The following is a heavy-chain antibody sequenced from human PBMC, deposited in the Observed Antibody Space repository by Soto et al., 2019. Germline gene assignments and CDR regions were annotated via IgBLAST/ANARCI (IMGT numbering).Heavy chain of an antibody. CDR3: ARDLGVRANPEYFQH. Sequence: QVQLVQSGAEVKKPGSSVKVSCKASGGTFSSYAISWVRQAPGQGLEWMGGIIPIFGTATYAQKFQGRVTITADEPTSTAYMELSSLRSDDTAVYYSARDLGVRANPEYFQHWGQGTLVTVSS. CDR2: IIPIFGTA. J-gene: IGHJ1*01. CDR1: GGTFSSYA. V-gene: IGHV1-69*01. D-gene: IGHD2-8*01.